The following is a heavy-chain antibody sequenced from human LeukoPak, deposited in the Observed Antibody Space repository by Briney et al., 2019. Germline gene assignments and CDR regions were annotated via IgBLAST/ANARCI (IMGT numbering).Heavy chain of an antibody. V-gene: IGHV4-59*01. CDR3: ARIQQLWLLDI. Sequence: PSETLSLTCTVSGGSISSYYWSWIRQPPGKGLEWIGYIYYSGSTNYNPSLKSRVTISADTSKNQFSLKLSSVTAADTAVYYCARIQQLWLLDIWGQGTMVTVSS. CDR2: IYYSGST. J-gene: IGHJ3*02. D-gene: IGHD5-18*01. CDR1: GGSISSYY.